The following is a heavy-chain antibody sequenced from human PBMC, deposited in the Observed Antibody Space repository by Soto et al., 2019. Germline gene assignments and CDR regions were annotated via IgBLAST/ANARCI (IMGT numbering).Heavy chain of an antibody. V-gene: IGHV1-69*01. CDR2: IIPMYGPP. CDR3: ARVTSMVRGVIDNWFDP. CDR1: GGTFSSYA. J-gene: IGHJ5*02. Sequence: QVPLVQSGAEVKKPGSSVTVSCKASGGTFSSYAIHWVRQAPGQGLEWMGGIIPMYGPPKYAQRFQGRVTITADESTTTAYMELTSLTSQDTAVYYCARVTSMVRGVIDNWFDPWGHGTLVTVSS. D-gene: IGHD3-10*01.